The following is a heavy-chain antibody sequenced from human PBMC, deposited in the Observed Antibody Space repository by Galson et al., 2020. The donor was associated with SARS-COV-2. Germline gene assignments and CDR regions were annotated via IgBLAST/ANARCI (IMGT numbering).Heavy chain of an antibody. D-gene: IGHD1-26*01. CDR1: GFTFSSYA. CDR3: ARWSGSALDY. V-gene: IGHV3-30-3*01. Sequence: GESLKISCAASGFTFSSYATHWVRQAPGKGLEWVAVISYDGSNKYYADSVKGRFTISRDNSKNTLYLQMNSLRAEDTAMYYCARWSGSALDYWGQGTLVTVSS. CDR2: ISYDGSNK. J-gene: IGHJ4*02.